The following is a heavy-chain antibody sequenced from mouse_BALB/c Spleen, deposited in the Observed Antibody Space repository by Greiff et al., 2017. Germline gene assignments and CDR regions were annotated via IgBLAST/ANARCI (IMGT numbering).Heavy chain of an antibody. V-gene: IGHV6-6*02. Sequence: EVKLMESGGGLVQPGGSMKLSCVASGFTFSNYWMNWVRQSPEKGLEWVAEIRLKSNNYATHYAESVKGRFTISRDDSKSSVYLQMNNLRAEDTGIYYCTLKADYFDYWGQGTTLTVSS. J-gene: IGHJ2*01. CDR2: IRLKSNNYAT. CDR3: TLKADYFDY. CDR1: GFTFSNYW.